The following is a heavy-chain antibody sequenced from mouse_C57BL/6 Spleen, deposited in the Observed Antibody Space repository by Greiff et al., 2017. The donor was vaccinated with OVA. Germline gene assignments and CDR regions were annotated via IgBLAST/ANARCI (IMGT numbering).Heavy chain of an antibody. V-gene: IGHV5-17*01. J-gene: IGHJ4*01. CDR2: ISSGSSTI. D-gene: IGHD1-1*01. CDR3: ARRYGSSIYYYAMDY. Sequence: EVKVVESGGGLVKPGGSLKLSCAASGFTFSDYGMHWVRQAPEKGLEWVAYISSGSSTIYYADTVKGRFTISRDNAKNTLFLQMTSLRSEDTAMYYCARRYGSSIYYYAMDYWGQGTSVTVSS. CDR1: GFTFSDYG.